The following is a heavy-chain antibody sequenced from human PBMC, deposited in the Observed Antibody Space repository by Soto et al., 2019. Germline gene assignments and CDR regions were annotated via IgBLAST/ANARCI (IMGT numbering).Heavy chain of an antibody. CDR1: GFTFSSYA. V-gene: IGHV3-23*01. Sequence: GGSLRLSCAASGFTFSSYAMSWVRQAPGKGLEWVSAISGSGGSTYYADSVKGRFTISRDNSKSTLYLQMNSLRAEDTAVYYCAKRLENIWLPLEFDYWGQGTLVTVSS. CDR2: ISGSGGST. D-gene: IGHD5-18*01. CDR3: AKRLENIWLPLEFDY. J-gene: IGHJ4*02.